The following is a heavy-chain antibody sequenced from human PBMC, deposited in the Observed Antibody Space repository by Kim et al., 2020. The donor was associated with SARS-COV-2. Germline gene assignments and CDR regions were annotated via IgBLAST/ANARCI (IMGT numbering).Heavy chain of an antibody. V-gene: IGHV3-66*01. CDR3: AREWPGGLYGMDV. CDR1: GFTVSSNY. D-gene: IGHD2-8*02. Sequence: GGSLRLSCAASGFTVSSNYMSWVRQAPGKGLEWVSVIYSGGSTYYADSVKGRFTISRDNSKNTLYLQMNSLRAEDTAVYYCAREWPGGLYGMDVWGQGTTVTVSS. CDR2: IYSGGST. J-gene: IGHJ6*02.